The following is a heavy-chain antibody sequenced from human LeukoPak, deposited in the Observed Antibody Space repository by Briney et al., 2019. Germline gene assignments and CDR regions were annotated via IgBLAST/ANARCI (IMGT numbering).Heavy chain of an antibody. D-gene: IGHD4-11*01. V-gene: IGHV4-34*01. Sequence: SETLSLTCAVSGVSFDDYYWSWVRQTPGKGLEWIGEINHSGYTNDNPFLKSRVTLSIGTSRKQFSLNLRSVTVADAGIYYCTRMTRGHDYWGQGTQVTVSS. CDR3: TRMTRGHDY. CDR2: INHSGYT. CDR1: GVSFDDYY. J-gene: IGHJ4*02.